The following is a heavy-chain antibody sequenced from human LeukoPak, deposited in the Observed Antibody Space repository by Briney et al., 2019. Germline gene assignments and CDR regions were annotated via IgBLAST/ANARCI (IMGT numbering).Heavy chain of an antibody. J-gene: IGHJ4*02. CDR3: GRGKSPAAVDD. CDR2: INGDGSNV. V-gene: IGHV3-74*01. D-gene: IGHD2-2*01. Sequence: GGTLRLSCTVSGFIFSNYYMNWVRQAPGKGLVWVSHINGDGSNVNYADSVKGRFIISRDNAKDALYLQMNSLRVEDTALYYCGRGKSPAAVDDWGQGTLVTVSS. CDR1: GFIFSNYY.